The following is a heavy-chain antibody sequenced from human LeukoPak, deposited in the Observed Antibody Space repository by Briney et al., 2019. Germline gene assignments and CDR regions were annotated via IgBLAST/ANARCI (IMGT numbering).Heavy chain of an antibody. D-gene: IGHD6-6*01. J-gene: IGHJ5*02. CDR2: INPNSGGT. CDR3: ASEEYSSSSFQYQKYNWFDP. Sequence: ASVKVSCKASGYTFTGYYMHWVRQAPGQGLEWMGWINPNSGGTNYAQKFQGRVTMTRDTSISTAYMELSSLRSEDTAVYYCASEEYSSSSFQYQKYNWFDPWGQGTLVTVSS. CDR1: GYTFTGYY. V-gene: IGHV1-2*02.